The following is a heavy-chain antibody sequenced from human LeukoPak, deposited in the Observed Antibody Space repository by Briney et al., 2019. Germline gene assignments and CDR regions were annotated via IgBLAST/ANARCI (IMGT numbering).Heavy chain of an antibody. CDR1: GFTFSSYG. CDR3: AGEEWLVQGRYYYYYMDV. V-gene: IGHV3-30*03. D-gene: IGHD6-19*01. CDR2: ISYDGSNK. J-gene: IGHJ6*03. Sequence: GGSLRLSCAASGFTFSSYGMHWVRQAPGKGLEWVAVISYDGSNKYYADSVKGRFTISRDNSKNTLYLQMNSLRAEDTAVYYCAGEEWLVQGRYYYYYMDVWGKGTTVTVS.